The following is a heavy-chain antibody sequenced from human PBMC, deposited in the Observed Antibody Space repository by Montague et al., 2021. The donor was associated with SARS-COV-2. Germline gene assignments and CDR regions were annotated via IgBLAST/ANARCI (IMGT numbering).Heavy chain of an antibody. D-gene: IGHD3-10*01. J-gene: IGHJ4*02. CDR1: GFSLSTSGVG. CDR3: AHRAGKWFGESRKYYFDY. CDR2: IYWDDDK. V-gene: IGHV2-5*02. Sequence: PALVTPTQTLTLTCTFSGFSLSTSGVGVGWFRKPPGKALEWLALIYWDDDKHYSPSLKSRPTITKDTSNNQVVLTMTNMDPVDTATYYCAHRAGKWFGESRKYYFDYWGQGTLVTVSS.